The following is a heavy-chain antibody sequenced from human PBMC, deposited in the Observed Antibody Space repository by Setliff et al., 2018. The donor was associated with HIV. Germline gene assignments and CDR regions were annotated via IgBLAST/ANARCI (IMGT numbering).Heavy chain of an antibody. Sequence: GSLRLSCAASGFTFSRSGMHWVRQAPGKGLEWVSYMTASGSKIYYADSVKGRFTISRDNAKNSLYLQMNSLRADDTAIYYCARDLVWPYSSRWYDAFDIWGQGTMVTVSS. V-gene: IGHV3-48*04. CDR2: MTASGSKI. CDR1: GFTFSRSG. CDR3: ARDLVWPYSSRWYDAFDI. D-gene: IGHD6-13*01. J-gene: IGHJ3*02.